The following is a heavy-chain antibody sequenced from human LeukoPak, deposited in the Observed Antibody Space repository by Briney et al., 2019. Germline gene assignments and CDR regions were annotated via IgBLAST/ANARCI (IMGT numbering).Heavy chain of an antibody. D-gene: IGHD3-22*01. Sequence: GGSLRLSCAASGFTFSSYAMSWVRQAPGKGLEWVSAIGGSGGSTYYADSVKGRFTISRDNSKNTLYLQMNSLRAEDTAVYYCATDNGDSSGYYYGDYWGQGTLVTVSS. V-gene: IGHV3-23*01. J-gene: IGHJ4*02. CDR1: GFTFSSYA. CDR3: ATDNGDSSGYYYGDY. CDR2: IGGSGGST.